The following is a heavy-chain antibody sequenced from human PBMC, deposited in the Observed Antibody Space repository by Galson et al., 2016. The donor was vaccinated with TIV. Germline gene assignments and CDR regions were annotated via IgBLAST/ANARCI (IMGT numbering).Heavy chain of an antibody. D-gene: IGHD6-13*01. CDR2: ISSDGRNE. J-gene: IGHJ4*02. Sequence: SLRLSCAASGFTFSLYGMHWVRQAPGKGLEWVAAISSDGRNEYYGDSVKGRFTVPRDNSKDTVSLQMNSLRAEDTAVYYCAKASLAAAGHEGAFDFWGQGTLVTVSS. CDR3: AKASLAAAGHEGAFDF. CDR1: GFTFSLYG. V-gene: IGHV3-30*18.